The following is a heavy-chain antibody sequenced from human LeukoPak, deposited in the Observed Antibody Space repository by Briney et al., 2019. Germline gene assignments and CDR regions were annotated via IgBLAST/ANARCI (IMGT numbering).Heavy chain of an antibody. V-gene: IGHV3-11*04. D-gene: IGHD3-10*02. Sequence: GGSLRLSCAASGFTFSDYYMSWIRQAPGKGLDWVSYISTSGGSIYYADSVKGRFTISRDNVKNSLYLQMNSLRAEDTAVYYCAELGITMIGGVWGKGTTVTISS. CDR3: AELGITMIGGV. CDR2: ISTSGGSI. J-gene: IGHJ6*04. CDR1: GFTFSDYY.